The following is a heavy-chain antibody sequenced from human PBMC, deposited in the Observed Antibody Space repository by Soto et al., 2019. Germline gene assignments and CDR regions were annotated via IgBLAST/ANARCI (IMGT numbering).Heavy chain of an antibody. CDR3: ARIFGNGEPPPFDY. CDR2: IIPILSTT. CDR1: GGTLRMYD. Sequence: SVKVSCNAAGGTLRMYDMSWVRQAPGQGLEWMGAIIPILSTTNYAQKFQGRVAITADKSTSTVYLELSSLRSEDTAVYYCARIFGNGEPPPFDYWGQGTLVTVSS. V-gene: IGHV1-69*06. J-gene: IGHJ4*02. D-gene: IGHD3-3*01.